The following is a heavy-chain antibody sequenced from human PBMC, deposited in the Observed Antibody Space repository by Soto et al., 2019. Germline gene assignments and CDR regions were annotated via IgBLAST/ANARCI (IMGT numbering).Heavy chain of an antibody. CDR3: ARLRIATNNYKWFDP. Sequence: SETLSLTCSFSCAALNSGNYYWSWIRQVPGKGLEWIGHIYVTGAVDYNPSLRDRITISQDTSERQFSLNLRLVTAADTAVYYCARLRIATNNYKWFDPWGQGTLVTVSS. CDR1: CAALNSGNYY. D-gene: IGHD1-20*01. J-gene: IGHJ5*02. V-gene: IGHV4-31*03. CDR2: IYVTGAV.